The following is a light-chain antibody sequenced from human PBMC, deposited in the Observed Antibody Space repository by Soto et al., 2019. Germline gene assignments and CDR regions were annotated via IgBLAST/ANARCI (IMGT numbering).Light chain of an antibody. CDR2: GAS. CDR1: QSVSTSS. Sequence: ENLLTQSPGTLSLSPGDRATLSCRASQSVSTSSLAWYQQKPGQAPRLLIYGASNRATGIPDRFSGSGSGTDFTLTISSLEPEDFAVYYCQQRSNWPITFGQGTRLEIK. V-gene: IGKV3D-20*02. J-gene: IGKJ5*01. CDR3: QQRSNWPIT.